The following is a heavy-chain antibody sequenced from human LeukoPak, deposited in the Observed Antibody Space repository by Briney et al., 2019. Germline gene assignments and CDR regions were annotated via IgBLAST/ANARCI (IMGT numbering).Heavy chain of an antibody. CDR2: ISSSSSTI. Sequence: PGGSLRLSCAASGFTFSSYSMNWVRQAPGKGLEWVSYISSSSSTIYYADSVKGRFTISRDNAKNSLYLQMNSLRAEDTAVYYCARAVTPYYYYYMDVWGEGTTVTVSS. D-gene: IGHD2-21*02. CDR1: GFTFSSYS. J-gene: IGHJ6*03. V-gene: IGHV3-48*01. CDR3: ARAVTPYYYYYMDV.